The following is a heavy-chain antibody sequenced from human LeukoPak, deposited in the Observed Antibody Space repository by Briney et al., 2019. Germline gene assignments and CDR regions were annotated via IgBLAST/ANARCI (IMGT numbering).Heavy chain of an antibody. Sequence: SETLSLTCTVSGGSISSYYWSWIRQPPGKGLEWIGHIYYSGSTNYNPSLKSRVTMSVDTSKNQFSLKLTSVTAADTAVYYCARALGYFDYWGQGTLVTVSS. CDR3: ARALGYFDY. V-gene: IGHV4-59*01. J-gene: IGHJ4*02. CDR1: GGSISSYY. CDR2: IYYSGST.